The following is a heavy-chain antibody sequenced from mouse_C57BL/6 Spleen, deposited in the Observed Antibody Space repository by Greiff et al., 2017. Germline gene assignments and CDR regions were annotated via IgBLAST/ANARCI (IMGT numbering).Heavy chain of an antibody. Sequence: QVQLQQPGAELVKPGASVKLSCKASGYTFTSYWMHWVKQRPGQGLEWIGMIHPNSGSTNYNEKFKSKATLTVDKASSPAYMQLSSLTSEDSAVEYCANWRGDFYYYAMDYWGQGTSVTVSS. V-gene: IGHV1-64*01. CDR1: GYTFTSYW. J-gene: IGHJ4*01. CDR3: ANWRGDFYYYAMDY. CDR2: IHPNSGST.